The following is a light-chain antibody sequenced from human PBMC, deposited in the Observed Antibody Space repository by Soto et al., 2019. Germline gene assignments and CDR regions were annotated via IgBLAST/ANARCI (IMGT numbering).Light chain of an antibody. V-gene: IGLV2-14*01. CDR2: EVS. CDR3: SSYTSSSPPYV. CDR1: SSDVGGYNY. J-gene: IGLJ1*01. Sequence: QSALTQPASVSGSPGQSITISCTGTSSDVGGYNYVSWYQQHPGKAPKLMIYEVSNRPSGVSNRFSGSKSGNTASLTISGLQSEDEPDYYCSSYTSSSPPYVFGTGTKVTVL.